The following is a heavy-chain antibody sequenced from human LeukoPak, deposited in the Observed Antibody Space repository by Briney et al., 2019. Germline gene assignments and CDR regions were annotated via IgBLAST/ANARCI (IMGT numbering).Heavy chain of an antibody. Sequence: PGGSLGLSCAASGFTFSSYSINWVRQAPGKGLEWVSSISSSSSYIYYADSVKGRFTISRDNAKNSLYLQMNSLRAEDTAVYYCAKGAGDIWSLSYYFDYWGQGTLVTVSS. J-gene: IGHJ4*02. CDR1: GFTFSSYS. V-gene: IGHV3-21*01. CDR2: ISSSSSYI. D-gene: IGHD5-12*01. CDR3: AKGAGDIWSLSYYFDY.